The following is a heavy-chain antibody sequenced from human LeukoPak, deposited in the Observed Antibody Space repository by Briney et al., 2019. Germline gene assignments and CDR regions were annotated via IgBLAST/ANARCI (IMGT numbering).Heavy chain of an antibody. J-gene: IGHJ6*03. D-gene: IGHD6-13*01. CDR2: IRYDGSNK. V-gene: IGHV3-30*02. CDR1: GFTFSSYG. CDR3: AKRGGSSWPPEGYYYYYYMDV. Sequence: GGSLRLSCAASGFTFSSYGMHWVRQAPGKGLEWVAFIRYDGSNKYYADSVKGRFTISRDNSKNTLYLQMNSLRAEDTAVYYRAKRGGSSWPPEGYYYYYYMDVWGKGTTVTVSS.